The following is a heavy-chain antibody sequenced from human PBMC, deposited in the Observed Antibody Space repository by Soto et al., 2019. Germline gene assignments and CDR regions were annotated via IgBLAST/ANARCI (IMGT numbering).Heavy chain of an antibody. CDR1: GFTFSSYG. CDR2: ISYDGSNK. Sequence: QVQLVESGGGVVQPGRSLRLSCAASGFTFSSYGMHWVRQAPGKGLEWVAVISYDGSNKYYADSVKGRFTISRDNSKNTLYLQMNSLRAEDTAVYYCAKDQDDYYGMDVWGQGTTVTVSS. CDR3: AKDQDDYYGMDV. V-gene: IGHV3-30*18. J-gene: IGHJ6*02.